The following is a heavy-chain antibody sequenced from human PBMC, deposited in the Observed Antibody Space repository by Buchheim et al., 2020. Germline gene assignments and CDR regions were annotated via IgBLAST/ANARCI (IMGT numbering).Heavy chain of an antibody. Sequence: QVQLVESGGGVVQPGRSLRLSCAASGFTFSSYGMHWVRQAPGKGLEWVAVISYDGSNKYYADSVKGRFTISRDNSKNTLYLKMNSRRAEDTAVYYCAKDGANYYDSSGYFPPFDYWGQGTL. CDR1: GFTFSSYG. D-gene: IGHD3-22*01. J-gene: IGHJ4*02. CDR2: ISYDGSNK. V-gene: IGHV3-30*18. CDR3: AKDGANYYDSSGYFPPFDY.